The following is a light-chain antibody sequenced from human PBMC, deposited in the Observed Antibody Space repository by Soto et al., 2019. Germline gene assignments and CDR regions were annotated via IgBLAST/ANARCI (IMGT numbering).Light chain of an antibody. J-gene: IGKJ3*01. CDR2: AAS. V-gene: IGKV1-27*01. CDR3: QRFSTVPV. CDR1: QGIRNF. Sequence: DIQMTQSPTSLSASVGDRVTITCRASQGIRNFVAWYQQKPGKAPKLLIYAASTLQSGVPSRFSGSGSGTDFTHTSIILQAEDVATYSCQRFSTVPVFGPGTKVEIK.